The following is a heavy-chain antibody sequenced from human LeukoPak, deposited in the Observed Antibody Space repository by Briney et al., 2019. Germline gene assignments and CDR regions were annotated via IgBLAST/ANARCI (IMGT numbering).Heavy chain of an antibody. Sequence: GGSLRLSCAASGFTFRSYAMSWVRQAPGKGLEWVSAISGSGDTTYYADSVKGRFTISRDNSKNTLYLQMNSLRAEDTAVYYCAGGVYYYGSGSFLTDFDYWGQGTLVTVSS. D-gene: IGHD3-10*01. J-gene: IGHJ4*02. CDR2: ISGSGDTT. V-gene: IGHV3-23*01. CDR3: AGGVYYYGSGSFLTDFDY. CDR1: GFTFRSYA.